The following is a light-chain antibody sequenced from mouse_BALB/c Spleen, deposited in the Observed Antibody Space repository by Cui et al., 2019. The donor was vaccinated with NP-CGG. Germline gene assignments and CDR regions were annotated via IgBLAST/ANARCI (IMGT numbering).Light chain of an antibody. Sequence: QAVVTQESALTTSPGETLTLTCRSSTGAVTTSNYANWVQEKPDHLFTGLIGGTNNRAPGVPASFSGSLIGDKAALTITGAQTEDEAIYFCALWYSNHWVFGGGTKLTVL. V-gene: IGLV1*01. J-gene: IGLJ1*01. CDR1: TGAVTTSNY. CDR3: ALWYSNHWV. CDR2: GTN.